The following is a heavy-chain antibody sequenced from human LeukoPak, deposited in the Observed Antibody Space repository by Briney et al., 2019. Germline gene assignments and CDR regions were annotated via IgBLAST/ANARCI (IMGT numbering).Heavy chain of an antibody. CDR3: ARVSGYCSDGVCRFDY. D-gene: IGHD2-15*01. CDR1: GGSSTGYY. V-gene: IGHV4-34*01. Sequence: PSETLSLTCAVYGGSSTGYYWSWLRQPPGMGLEWLGESNDDGSANYNPSLKSRVTISVDTSKNQFSLKLTSVTAADTAVYYCARVSGYCSDGVCRFDYWDQGALVTVSS. CDR2: SNDDGSA. J-gene: IGHJ4*02.